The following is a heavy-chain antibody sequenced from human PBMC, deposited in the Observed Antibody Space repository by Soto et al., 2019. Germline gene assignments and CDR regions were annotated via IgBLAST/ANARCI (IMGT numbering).Heavy chain of an antibody. CDR3: ARSKYSISSSDY. Sequence: SGPTLVNPTQTLTLTCTFSGFSLSTDDVGVGWIRQPPGKALDWLAVIYWDDDKRYSPSLKSGLTITKDTSKNQVLLTMTNMDPVDTATYFCARSKYSISSSDYWGQGALVTVSS. CDR2: IYWDDDK. J-gene: IGHJ4*02. CDR1: GFSLSTDDVG. D-gene: IGHD6-6*01. V-gene: IGHV2-5*02.